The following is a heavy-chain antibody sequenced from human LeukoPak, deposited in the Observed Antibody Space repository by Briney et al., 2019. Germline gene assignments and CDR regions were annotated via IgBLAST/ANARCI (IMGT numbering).Heavy chain of an antibody. CDR2: IYYSGST. Sequence: SETLFLTCTVSGGSISSSSYYWGWIRQPPGKGLEWIGSIYYSGSTYYNPSLKSRVTISVDTSKNQFSLKLSSVTAADTAVYYCARHPRNPYDSSGYRYGGGAFDIWGQGTMVTVSS. V-gene: IGHV4-39*01. CDR1: GGSISSSSYY. D-gene: IGHD3-22*01. CDR3: ARHPRNPYDSSGYRYGGGAFDI. J-gene: IGHJ3*02.